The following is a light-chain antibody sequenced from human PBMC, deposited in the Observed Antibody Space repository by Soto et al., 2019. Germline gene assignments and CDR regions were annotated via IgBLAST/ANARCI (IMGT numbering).Light chain of an antibody. CDR1: QSVGAQ. Sequence: EVVLTQYPPTLSLSPGERATLSCRASQSVGAQFAWYQQKPGQSPRLLIYGASNRASGISARFSGSWSGTDFTLTIASLELEDSAVYYCQQRNDWGSFGGGTRVEIK. J-gene: IGKJ4*01. CDR3: QQRNDWGS. V-gene: IGKV3-11*01. CDR2: GAS.